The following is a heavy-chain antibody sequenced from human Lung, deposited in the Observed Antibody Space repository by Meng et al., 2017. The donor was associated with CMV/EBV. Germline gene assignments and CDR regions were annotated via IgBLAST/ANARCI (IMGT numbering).Heavy chain of an antibody. CDR2: INPRGGGP. J-gene: IGHJ4*02. Sequence: ASVXVSCKASGYTFADYFIHRVRQAPGQGLEWMGRINPRGGGPNYVQKYQDRVTLTMDTSITTAYLEMSGLTSDDTAVYYCAREAETANDYWGQGTLVTVSS. CDR1: GYTFADYF. V-gene: IGHV1-2*02. CDR3: AREAETANDY. D-gene: IGHD5-18*01.